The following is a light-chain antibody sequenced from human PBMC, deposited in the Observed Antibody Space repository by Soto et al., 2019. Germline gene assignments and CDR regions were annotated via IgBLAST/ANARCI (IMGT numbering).Light chain of an antibody. CDR3: AVWDGGLDDWM. Sequence: QSVLTQSPSASGTPGQRVTMSCSGTRSNIGSSSASWNQQLPGTVPKLHIYGSNERPLEVPDRISGSKSGTSASLTISRLQSEDEAHYYCAVWDGGLDDWMFGGGTKLTVL. J-gene: IGLJ3*02. V-gene: IGLV1-44*01. CDR2: GSN. CDR1: RSNIGSSS.